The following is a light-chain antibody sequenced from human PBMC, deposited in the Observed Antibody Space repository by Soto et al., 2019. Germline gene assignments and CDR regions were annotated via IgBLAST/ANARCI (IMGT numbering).Light chain of an antibody. Sequence: DIQMTKSHTSMSAYRGVGDTISSRASQGISSWLAWYQQKPGKAPKLLIYAASSLQSGVRSRFSGSASGTEFTRTINNLQPDDFATENIQQYNSYWGTFGQRTKVDIK. J-gene: IGKJ1*01. V-gene: IGKV1D-16*01. CDR1: QGISSW. CDR2: AAS. CDR3: QQYNSYWGT.